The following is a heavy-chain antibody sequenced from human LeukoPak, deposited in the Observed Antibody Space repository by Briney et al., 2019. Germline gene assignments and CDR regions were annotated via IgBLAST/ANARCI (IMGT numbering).Heavy chain of an antibody. J-gene: IGHJ4*02. CDR1: GVSVTSGGYY. CDR2: IYTSGST. Sequence: SETLSLTCTVSGVSVTSGGYYWSWIRQPAGKGLEWIGRIYTSGSTNYSPSLKSRVTVSVDTSKNQFSLKLTSVTAADTAVYYCAGTSSGWDYFDYWGQGTLVTVSS. D-gene: IGHD6-19*01. V-gene: IGHV4-61*02. CDR3: AGTSSGWDYFDY.